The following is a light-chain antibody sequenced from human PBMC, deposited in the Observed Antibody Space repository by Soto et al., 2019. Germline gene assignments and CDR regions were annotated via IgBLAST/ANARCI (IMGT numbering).Light chain of an antibody. CDR2: GAS. V-gene: IGKV3-15*01. CDR3: QQYVNSPIT. CDR1: QSVSSH. Sequence: MTQSPSTLSASVGDRVTSTCRASQSVSSHLAWYQQKPGQPPRLLIYGASTRATGIPARFSGSGSGTDFTLTISRLEPEDFVVYYCQQYVNSPITFGQGTRLEIK. J-gene: IGKJ5*01.